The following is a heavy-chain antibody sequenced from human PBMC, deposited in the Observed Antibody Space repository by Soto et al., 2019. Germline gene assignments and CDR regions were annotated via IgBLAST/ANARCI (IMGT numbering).Heavy chain of an antibody. CDR3: AKPRIVGATTKYYFDD. CDR1: GFTFRSYA. V-gene: IGHV3-23*01. CDR2: ISGSGGST. D-gene: IGHD1-26*01. Sequence: GGSLRLSCAASGFTFRSYAMSWVRQAPGKGLEWVSAISGSGGSTYYADSVKGRFTISRDNSKNTLYLQMNSLRAEDTAVYYCAKPRIVGATTKYYFDDWGQGTLVTVSS. J-gene: IGHJ4*02.